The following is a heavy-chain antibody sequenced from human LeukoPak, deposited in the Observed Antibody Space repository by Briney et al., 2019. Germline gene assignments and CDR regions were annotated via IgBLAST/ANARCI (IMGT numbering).Heavy chain of an antibody. CDR2: MNPNSGNT. CDR1: GYSFTSYD. CDR3: ARVTHYYYGMAV. D-gene: IGHD1-14*01. V-gene: IGHV1-8*01. J-gene: IGHJ6*02. Sequence: ASVKVSCKASGYSFTSYDINWVRQATGQGLEWMGWMNPNSGNTGYAQKFQGRVTMTRNNSISTAYMELSSLRSEDTAVYYCARVTHYYYGMAVWGQGTTVIVSS.